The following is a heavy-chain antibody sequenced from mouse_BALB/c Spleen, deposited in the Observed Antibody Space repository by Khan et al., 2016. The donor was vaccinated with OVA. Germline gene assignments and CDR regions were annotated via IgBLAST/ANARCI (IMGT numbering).Heavy chain of an antibody. J-gene: IGHJ2*01. CDR1: GFTFSRFG. CDR2: ISSGCSSI. Sequence: EVELVESGGGLVQPGGSRTLSCAASGFTFSRFGMHWVRQAPEKGLEWVAYISSGCSSIYYADTVKGRFTISRDNPKNTLFLQMTSLRSEDTAMYYCARDSNFDYWGQGTTLTVSS. CDR3: ARDSNFDY. V-gene: IGHV5-17*02.